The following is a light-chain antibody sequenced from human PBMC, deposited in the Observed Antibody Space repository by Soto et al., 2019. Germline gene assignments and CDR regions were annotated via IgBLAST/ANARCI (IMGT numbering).Light chain of an antibody. Sequence: ETVMTQSPATLSVSPGEGATLSCRASQSVSSNLAWYQQKPGQAPRLLIYGASTRATGIPARFSGSGFVTEFTLTISSLQSEDFAVYYCQQYSNWPPYTFGQGTKLEIK. J-gene: IGKJ2*01. CDR1: QSVSSN. CDR3: QQYSNWPPYT. V-gene: IGKV3-15*01. CDR2: GAS.